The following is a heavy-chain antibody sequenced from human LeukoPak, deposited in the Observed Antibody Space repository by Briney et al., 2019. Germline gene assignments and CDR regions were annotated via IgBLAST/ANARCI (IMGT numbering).Heavy chain of an antibody. J-gene: IGHJ5*02. CDR2: ISSSSSYI. V-gene: IGHV3-21*01. D-gene: IGHD6-13*01. CDR1: GFTVTSKR. CDR3: ARKTSYSSSWYLDP. Sequence: GGPLRLSCAASGFTVTSKRMSWVRQAPGKGLEWVSSISSSSSYIYYADSVKGRFTISRDNAKNSLYLQMNSLRAEDTAVYYCARKTSYSSSWYLDPWGQGTLVTVSS.